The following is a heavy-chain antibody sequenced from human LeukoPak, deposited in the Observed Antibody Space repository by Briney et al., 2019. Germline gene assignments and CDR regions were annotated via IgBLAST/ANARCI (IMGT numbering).Heavy chain of an antibody. D-gene: IGHD1-7*01. CDR2: IKPDGSGK. Sequence: GGSLRLSCATSGFTFSKYWMNWVRQAPGKRLEWVANIKPDGSGKYYADSVKGRFTISRDSTKNSLFLQMNSLRAEDAAVYHCASENFGNWGQGTLVTVSS. CDR3: ASENFGN. CDR1: GFTFSKYW. J-gene: IGHJ4*02. V-gene: IGHV3-7*05.